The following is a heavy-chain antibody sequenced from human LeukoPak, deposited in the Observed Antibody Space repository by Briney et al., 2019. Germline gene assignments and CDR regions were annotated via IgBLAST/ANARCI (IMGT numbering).Heavy chain of an antibody. J-gene: IGHJ6*03. D-gene: IGHD7-27*01. CDR3: ARERELTGDYYYYFHMGV. Sequence: SETLSLTCTVSGGSISSYYWSWIRQPPGKGLEWIGDIYYSGSTNYNPSLKSRVTISVDTSRYQFSLKLTSVTAADTAVYYCARERELTGDYYYYFHMGVWGTGTTVTVSS. CDR1: GGSISSYY. V-gene: IGHV4-59*01. CDR2: IYYSGST.